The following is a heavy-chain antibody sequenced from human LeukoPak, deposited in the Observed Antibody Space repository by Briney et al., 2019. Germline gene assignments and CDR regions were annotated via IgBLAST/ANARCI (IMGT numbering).Heavy chain of an antibody. V-gene: IGHV4-30-2*01. CDR1: GGSISSGGYS. J-gene: IGHJ4*02. Sequence: PSQTLSLTCAVSGGSISSGGYSWSWIRQPPGKGLEWNGYIYHSGSTYYNPSLKSRVTISVDRSKNQFSLKLSSVTAADTAVYYCARSGATTINPFDYWGQGTLVTVSS. CDR2: IYHSGST. CDR3: ARSGATTINPFDY. D-gene: IGHD1-26*01.